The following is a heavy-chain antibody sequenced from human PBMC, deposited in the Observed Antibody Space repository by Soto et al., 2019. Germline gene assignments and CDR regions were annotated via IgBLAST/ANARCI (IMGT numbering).Heavy chain of an antibody. V-gene: IGHV1-69*13. CDR3: ARAEVVVPAAMSPYYYGMDA. CDR2: IIPIFGTA. Sequence: GASVKVSCKASGVTFSSYAISWVRQAPGQGLEWMGGIIPIFGTANYAQKFQGRVTITADESTGTAYMELSSLRSEDTAVYYCARAEVVVPAAMSPYYYGMDAWGQGTTVTVSS. CDR1: GVTFSSYA. J-gene: IGHJ6*02. D-gene: IGHD2-2*01.